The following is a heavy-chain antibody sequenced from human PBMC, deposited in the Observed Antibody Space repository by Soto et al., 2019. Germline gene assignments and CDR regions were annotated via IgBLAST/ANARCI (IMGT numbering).Heavy chain of an antibody. CDR3: AIRPSEDTYYAVFDY. CDR1: GDSIISTNW. V-gene: IGHV4-4*02. D-gene: IGHD3-3*01. CDR2: IHSGGNI. Sequence: SETLSLTCAVSGDSIISTNWWHWVGQSPDKGLEWIGEIHSGGNINYNPSLKRRVTISLDKSKNQFSLKLNSVTAADTAVYYCAIRPSEDTYYAVFDYWGQGALVTVSS. J-gene: IGHJ4*02.